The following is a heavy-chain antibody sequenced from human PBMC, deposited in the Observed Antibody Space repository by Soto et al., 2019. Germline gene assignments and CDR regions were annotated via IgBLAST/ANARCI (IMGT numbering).Heavy chain of an antibody. V-gene: IGHV3-33*01. D-gene: IGHD6-19*01. Sequence: PGGSLRLSCAASGFTFSSYGMHWVRQAPGKGLEWVAVIWYDGSNKYYADSVKGRFTISRDNSKNTLYLQMNSLRAEDTAVYYCARDTYSSTGPGSSFDYWGQGTLVTVSS. CDR3: ARDTYSSTGPGSSFDY. CDR2: IWYDGSNK. J-gene: IGHJ4*02. CDR1: GFTFSSYG.